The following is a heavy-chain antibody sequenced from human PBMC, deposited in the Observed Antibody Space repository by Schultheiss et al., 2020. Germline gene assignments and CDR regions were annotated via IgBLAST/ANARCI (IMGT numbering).Heavy chain of an antibody. CDR3: ARHGLWFGELSIPYYYYYGMDV. J-gene: IGHJ6*02. D-gene: IGHD3-10*01. V-gene: IGHV3-33*05. CDR2: ISYDGSNK. Sequence: GGSLRLSCAASGFIFNNHGIHWVRQAPGKGLEWVAVISYDGSNKYYADSVKGRFTMSRDNAKNTLYLQMNSLRAEDTAIYYCARHGLWFGELSIPYYYYYGMDVWGQGTTVTVSS. CDR1: GFIFNNHG.